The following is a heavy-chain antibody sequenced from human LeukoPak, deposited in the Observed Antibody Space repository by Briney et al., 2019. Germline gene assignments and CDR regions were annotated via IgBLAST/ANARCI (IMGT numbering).Heavy chain of an antibody. D-gene: IGHD4-23*01. CDR1: GFIFSDQY. Sequence: GGSLRLSCVGSGFIFSDQYMDWVRQAPGKGLERLGRVRNKAHNYMTEYAASVKGRFSISRDDSSNSLLLQVHSLTVEDTAVYYCVRGGGYFFDYWGRGTLVTVSS. CDR3: VRGGGYFFDY. CDR2: VRNKAHNYMT. V-gene: IGHV3-72*01. J-gene: IGHJ4*02.